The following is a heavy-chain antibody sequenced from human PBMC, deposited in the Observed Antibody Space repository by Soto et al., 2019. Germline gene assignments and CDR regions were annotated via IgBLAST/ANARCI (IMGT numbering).Heavy chain of an antibody. Sequence: QVQLVQSGAEVKNSGASVKVSCKASGYTFTSYGFSWVRQAPGQGLEWMGWISASNGNTNYAQKLQGRVTMTTDTSTGTAYMEVRSMRTDDAATYYCARNSVRYCRDGVCCQRYYYYFAMDVWGQGTTVTVS. J-gene: IGHJ6*02. D-gene: IGHD2-8*01. CDR2: ISASNGNT. V-gene: IGHV1-18*01. CDR3: ARNSVRYCRDGVCCQRYYYYFAMDV. CDR1: GYTFTSYG.